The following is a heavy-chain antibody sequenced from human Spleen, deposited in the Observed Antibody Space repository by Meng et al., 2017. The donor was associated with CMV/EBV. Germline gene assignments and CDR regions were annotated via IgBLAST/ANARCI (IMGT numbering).Heavy chain of an antibody. CDR1: GFTFSSYS. D-gene: IGHD2-2*01. V-gene: IGHV3-7*01. CDR2: IKQDGSEK. Sequence: GESLKISCAASGFTFSSYSMNWVRQAPGKGLEWVANIKQDGSEKYYADSVKGRFTISRDTSKNTVYLQMNSLRAEDTAIYYCAKDCSSTSCYFDYWGQGTLVTVSS. CDR3: AKDCSSTSCYFDY. J-gene: IGHJ4*02.